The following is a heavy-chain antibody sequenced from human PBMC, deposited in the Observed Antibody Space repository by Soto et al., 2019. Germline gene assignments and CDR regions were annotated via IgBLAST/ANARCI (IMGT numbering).Heavy chain of an antibody. V-gene: IGHV1-8*01. Sequence: ASVKVSCKASGYTFTSYDINWVRQATGQGLEWMGWMNPNSGNTGYAQKFQGRVTMTRNTSISTAYMELSSLRSEDTAVYYCARNRITWRLWFGESTTYYFDYWGQGTLVTVSS. CDR1: GYTFTSYD. CDR3: ARNRITWRLWFGESTTYYFDY. CDR2: MNPNSGNT. D-gene: IGHD3-10*01. J-gene: IGHJ4*02.